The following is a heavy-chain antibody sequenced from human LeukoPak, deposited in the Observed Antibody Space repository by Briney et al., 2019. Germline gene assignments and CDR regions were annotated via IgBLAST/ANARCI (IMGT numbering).Heavy chain of an antibody. V-gene: IGHV4-30-4*01. J-gene: IGHJ4*02. CDR3: ARNVVADTAFDF. CDR2: IYYSGST. Sequence: SETLSLTCTVSGGSINSGDYYWTWIRQPPGKGLEWIGYIYYSGSTYYNPSLKSRVTISIDTSKKQFLLDLSSVTAADTAVYYCARNVVADTAFDFWGQGTLVTVSS. CDR1: GGSINSGDYY. D-gene: IGHD2-15*01.